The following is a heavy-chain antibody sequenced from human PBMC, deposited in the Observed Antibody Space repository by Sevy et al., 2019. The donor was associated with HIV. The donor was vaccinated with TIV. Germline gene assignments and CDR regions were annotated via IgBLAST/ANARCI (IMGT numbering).Heavy chain of an antibody. Sequence: GGSLRLSCAASGFTVSSTYMTWVRQAPGKGLEWVSVIYSGGGTYYADSVKGRFTISRDDSKNTLYLQMDSLRAEETAVYYCARDRRIVRSCSGGSCQSHYYGMDVWGQGTTVTVSS. J-gene: IGHJ6*02. CDR3: ARDRRIVRSCSGGSCQSHYYGMDV. D-gene: IGHD2-15*01. CDR2: IYSGGGT. V-gene: IGHV3-53*01. CDR1: GFTVSSTY.